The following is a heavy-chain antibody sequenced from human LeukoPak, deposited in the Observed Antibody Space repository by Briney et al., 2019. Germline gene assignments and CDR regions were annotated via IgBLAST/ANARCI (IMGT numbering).Heavy chain of an antibody. CDR1: GFTFSSYE. CDR3: ATVRHCSGGSCYSSYFDY. D-gene: IGHD2-15*01. J-gene: IGHJ4*02. CDR2: ISSSGNTI. Sequence: QPGGSLRLSCAASGFTFSSYEMNWVRQAPGKGLEWVSYISSSGNTIYYADSVKGRFTISRDNAKNSLYLQMNSLRAEDTALYYCATVRHCSGGSCYSSYFDYWGQGTLVTVSS. V-gene: IGHV3-48*03.